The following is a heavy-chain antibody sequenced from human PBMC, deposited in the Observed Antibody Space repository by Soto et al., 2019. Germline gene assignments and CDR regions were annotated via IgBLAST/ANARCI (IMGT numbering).Heavy chain of an antibody. D-gene: IGHD3-22*01. J-gene: IGHJ5*01. Sequence: QVHLQESGPGLVQSSGTLSLTCGVSGAPISTGNWWTWVRQLPGKGLEWIGEIYHGGNTNYRPSLKSRVTISVDKAKNHSSLRLSSVTAADTAVYYCARHSSYYYDSSAYYDSWGQGALVTVSS. V-gene: IGHV4-4*02. CDR1: GAPISTGNW. CDR2: IYHGGNT. CDR3: ARHSSYYYDSSAYYDS.